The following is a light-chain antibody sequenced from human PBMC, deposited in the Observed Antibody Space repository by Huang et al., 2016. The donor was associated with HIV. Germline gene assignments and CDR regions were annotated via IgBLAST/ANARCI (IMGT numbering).Light chain of an antibody. CDR3: HQRSDWPWT. V-gene: IGKV3-11*01. J-gene: IGKJ1*01. Sequence: EIVLTQSPATLSLSPGERATLSCRASQRISSYLAWYQQKPGQAPRLLISDASNRATGGPARFSGSGSGTDFTLTISSLEPEDLAVYYGHQRSDWPWTVGQGTKVEIK. CDR2: DAS. CDR1: QRISSY.